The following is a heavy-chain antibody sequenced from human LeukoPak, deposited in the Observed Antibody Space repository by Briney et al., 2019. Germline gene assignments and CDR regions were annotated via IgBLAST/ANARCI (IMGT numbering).Heavy chain of an antibody. V-gene: IGHV4-38-2*02. J-gene: IGHJ5*02. CDR1: GYSISSGYY. CDR2: IYHSGST. D-gene: IGHD1-26*01. CDR3: ARDSSTWDKSFDP. Sequence: PSETLSLTCTVSGYSISSGYYWGWIRQPPGKGPEWIGSIYHSGSTYYNPSLKSRVTISVDTSKNQFSLKLSSVTAADTAVYYCARDSSTWDKSFDPWGQGTLVTVSS.